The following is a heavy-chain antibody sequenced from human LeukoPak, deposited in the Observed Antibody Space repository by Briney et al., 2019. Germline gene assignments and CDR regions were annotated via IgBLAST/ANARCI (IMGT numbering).Heavy chain of an antibody. CDR1: GFTFSSYS. CDR3: AKELHTTSDFYYGLDV. CDR2: ISSSSSTI. Sequence: GGSLRLSCAASGFTFSSYSMNWVRQAPGKGLEWVSYISSSSSTIYYADSVKGRFTISRDNSKNTVFLQMNGLRAEDTAVYYCAKELHTTSDFYYGLDVWGQGTTVTVSS. D-gene: IGHD3-10*01. J-gene: IGHJ6*02. V-gene: IGHV3-48*04.